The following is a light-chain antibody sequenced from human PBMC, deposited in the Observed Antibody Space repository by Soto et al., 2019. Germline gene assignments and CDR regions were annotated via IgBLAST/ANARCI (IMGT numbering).Light chain of an antibody. CDR1: QNVDSTY. J-gene: IGKJ1*01. CDR2: GAS. V-gene: IGKV3-20*01. Sequence: ESVFTQYPGTLCLSPGETATLSCRASQNVDSTYLAWYQQKPGQAPRIIIFGASGRATGIPDRFSGSGSGTDVTLTISRLETEDFAVYYCQQYGSLSWTFGQGTKVDIK. CDR3: QQYGSLSWT.